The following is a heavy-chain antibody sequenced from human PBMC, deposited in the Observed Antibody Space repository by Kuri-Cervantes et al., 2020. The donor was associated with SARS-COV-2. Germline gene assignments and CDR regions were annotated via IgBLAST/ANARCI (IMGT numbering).Heavy chain of an antibody. Sequence: GSLRLSCAVYGGSFNAYYWRWSWIRQPPGKGLEWIGEINHSGSTNYNPSLKSRVTISVDTSKNQFSLKLSSVTAADTAVYYCARATRGYSYGSFDYWGQGTLVTVSS. CDR1: GGSFNAYY. D-gene: IGHD5-18*01. CDR2: INHSGST. V-gene: IGHV4-34*01. J-gene: IGHJ4*02. CDR3: ARATRGYSYGSFDY.